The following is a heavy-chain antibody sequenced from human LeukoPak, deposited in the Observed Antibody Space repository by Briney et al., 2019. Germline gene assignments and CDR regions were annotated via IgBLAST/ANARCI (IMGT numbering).Heavy chain of an antibody. CDR2: INPSGGST. V-gene: IGHV1-46*01. D-gene: IGHD5-12*01. Sequence: PVASVKVSCKASGYTFTSYYMHWVRQAPGQGLEWMGRINPSGGSTSYAQKFQGRVTMTRDTSTSTVYMELSSLRAEDTAVYYCARSRSPTIPFDYWGQGTLVTVSS. CDR1: GYTFTSYY. CDR3: ARSRSPTIPFDY. J-gene: IGHJ4*02.